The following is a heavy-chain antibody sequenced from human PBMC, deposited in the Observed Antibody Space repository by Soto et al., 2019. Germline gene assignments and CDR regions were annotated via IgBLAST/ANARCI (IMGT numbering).Heavy chain of an antibody. V-gene: IGHV4-4*02. Sequence: QVQLRESGPGLVRPSGTLSLTCAVSGGSISNDNWWSWVRQPPGKGLEWIGEIYHSGSTNSNPSLKSRVTMSVVPSKNLFSLTLNSVTAADTAFYYCARDQGSHPGDWGQGTLVSVSS. CDR3: ARDQGSHPGD. D-gene: IGHD6-13*01. J-gene: IGHJ4*02. CDR2: IYHSGST. CDR1: GGSISNDNW.